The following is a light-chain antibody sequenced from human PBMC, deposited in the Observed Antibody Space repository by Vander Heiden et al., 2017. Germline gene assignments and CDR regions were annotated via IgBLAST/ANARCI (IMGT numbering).Light chain of an antibody. Sequence: QSVLTQPPSVSGAPGQRVTISCTGSSSNIGAGYDVHWYQQLPGTAPNLLIYGNSNRPSGVPDRFSGSKSGTSASLAITGLQVEDEADYYCQSYDSSLSGSVFGGGTKLTVL. V-gene: IGLV1-40*01. CDR3: QSYDSSLSGSV. CDR1: SSNIGAGYD. J-gene: IGLJ2*01. CDR2: GNS.